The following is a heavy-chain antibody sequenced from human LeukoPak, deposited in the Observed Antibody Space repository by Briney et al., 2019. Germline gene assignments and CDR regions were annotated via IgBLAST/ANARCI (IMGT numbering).Heavy chain of an antibody. V-gene: IGHV4-39*01. J-gene: IGHJ4*02. CDR1: GGSISSSSYY. CDR3: ARHVSVLTGYYPDY. D-gene: IGHD3-9*01. CDR2: IYYSGST. Sequence: SETLSLTCTVSGGSISSSSYYWGWIRQPPGKGLEWIGSIYYSGSTYYNPSLKSRVTISVDTSKNQFSLKLSSVTAADTAVYYCARHVSVLTGYYPDYWGQGTLVTVSS.